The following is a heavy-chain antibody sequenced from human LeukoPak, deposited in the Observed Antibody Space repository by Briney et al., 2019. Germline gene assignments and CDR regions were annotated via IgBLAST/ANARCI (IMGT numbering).Heavy chain of an antibody. J-gene: IGHJ4*02. CDR2: IXSSSSYI. CDR3: ASDVIGYCSGGSCYFGY. D-gene: IGHD2-15*01. Sequence: SIXSSSSYIYYADSVKGRFTISRDNAKNSLYLQMNSLRAEDTAVYYCASDVIGYCSGGSCYFGYWGQGTLVTVSS. V-gene: IGHV3-21*01.